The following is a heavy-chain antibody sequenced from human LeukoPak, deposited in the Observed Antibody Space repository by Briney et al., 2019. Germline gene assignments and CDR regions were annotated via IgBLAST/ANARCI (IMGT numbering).Heavy chain of an antibody. Sequence: GGSLRLSCAASGFTFSSYSMNWVRQAPGKGLEWVSYISSSSSTIYYADSVKGRFTISRDNAKNSLYLQMNSLRAEDTAVYYCARGRGSGGIAAAGTLFDYWGQGTLVTVSS. J-gene: IGHJ4*02. CDR3: ARGRGSGGIAAAGTLFDY. CDR2: ISSSSSTI. D-gene: IGHD6-13*01. CDR1: GFTFSSYS. V-gene: IGHV3-48*04.